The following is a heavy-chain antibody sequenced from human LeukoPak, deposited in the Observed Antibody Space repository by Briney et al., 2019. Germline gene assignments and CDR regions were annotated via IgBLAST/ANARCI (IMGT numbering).Heavy chain of an antibody. CDR1: GFTFSSYA. Sequence: GGSLRLSCAASGFTFSSYAMSWVRQAPGKGLEWVSAISGSGGSTYYADSVKGRFTISRDNSKNTLYLQMNSLRAEDTAVYYCAKGDGYNFVLGVRYYYFDYWGQGTLVTVSS. CDR3: AKGDGYNFVLGVRYYYFDY. J-gene: IGHJ4*02. CDR2: ISGSGGST. D-gene: IGHD5-24*01. V-gene: IGHV3-23*01.